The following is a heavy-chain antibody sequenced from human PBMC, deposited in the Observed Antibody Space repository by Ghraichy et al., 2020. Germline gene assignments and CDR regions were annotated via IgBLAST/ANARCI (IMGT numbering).Heavy chain of an antibody. CDR3: ARPIIGYSSSSLAFYYHGTDV. CDR2: IYYSGST. V-gene: IGHV4-59*08. CDR1: GASISSYY. J-gene: IGHJ6*02. Sequence: GSLRLSCTVSGASISSYYWTWIRQPPGKGLEWIGYIYYSGSTNYNPSLKSRVTISIDTSKNQFSLRLSSVTAADTAVYYCARPIIGYSSSSLAFYYHGTDVWGQGTTVTVSS. D-gene: IGHD6-6*01.